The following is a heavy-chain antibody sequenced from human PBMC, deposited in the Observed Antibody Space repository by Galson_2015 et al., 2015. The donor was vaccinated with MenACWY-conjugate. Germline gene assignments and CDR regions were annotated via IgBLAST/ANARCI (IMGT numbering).Heavy chain of an antibody. CDR1: GYTFINYY. V-gene: IGHV1-46*01. CDR2: LNPSGGST. D-gene: IGHD2-2*01. J-gene: IGHJ4*02. Sequence: SVKVSCKASGYTFINYYIYWVRQAPGQGLEWMGLLNPSGGSTSYAQKFKGRVTMTSDTSTSTVYMEVSSLRSEDTAIYYCARALGYCSRTSCDDFDYWGQGTLVTVSS. CDR3: ARALGYCSRTSCDDFDY.